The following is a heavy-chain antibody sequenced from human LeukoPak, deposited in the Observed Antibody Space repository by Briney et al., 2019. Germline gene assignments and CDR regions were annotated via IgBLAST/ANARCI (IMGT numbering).Heavy chain of an antibody. J-gene: IGHJ3*02. D-gene: IGHD5-18*01. Sequence: ASVKVSCKASGYTFTSYYMHWVRQAPGQGLEWMGIINPSGGSTSYAQKFQGRVTMTRDTSTSTVYMELSSLRSEDTAVYYCARGLGESIQLWLKAGIAGFAFDIWGQGTMVTVSS. CDR3: ARGLGESIQLWLKAGIAGFAFDI. CDR1: GYTFTSYY. V-gene: IGHV1-46*01. CDR2: INPSGGST.